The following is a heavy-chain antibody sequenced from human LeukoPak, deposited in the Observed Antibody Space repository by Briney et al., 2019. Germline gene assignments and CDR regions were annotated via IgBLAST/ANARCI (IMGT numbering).Heavy chain of an antibody. V-gene: IGHV1-8*01. Sequence: GASVKVSCKASGYTFTSYDINWVRQAAGQGLEWLGWMNPTTGNSGSAQRFQGRFTLTRDTSTDTAYMELNNLGPEDTAVYYCARKTCSSTSCLHPWGQGTLVTVSS. D-gene: IGHD2-2*01. CDR3: ARKTCSSTSCLHP. J-gene: IGHJ5*02. CDR1: GYTFTSYD. CDR2: MNPTTGNS.